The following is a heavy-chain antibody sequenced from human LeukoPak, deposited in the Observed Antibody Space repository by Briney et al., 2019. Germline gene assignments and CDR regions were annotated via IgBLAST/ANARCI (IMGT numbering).Heavy chain of an antibody. CDR2: INHSGST. D-gene: IGHD2-21*02. CDR3: ARRIVSVPAIQQGNWLDP. J-gene: IGHJ5*02. CDR1: GGSFSGYY. Sequence: SETLSLTCAVYGGSFSGYYWSWIRQPPGKGLEWIGEINHSGSTNYNPSLKSRVTISVDTSKNQFSLKLNSVTAADTAVYYCARRIVSVPAIQQGNWLDPWGQGTLVTVSS. V-gene: IGHV4-34*01.